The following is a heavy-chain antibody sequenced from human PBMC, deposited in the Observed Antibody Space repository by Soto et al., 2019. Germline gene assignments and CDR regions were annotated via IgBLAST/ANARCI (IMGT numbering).Heavy chain of an antibody. CDR3: ARMSYYDYVWGSYRYTTFDY. Sequence: SETLSLTCAVSGYSISSGYYWGWIRQPPGKGLEWIGSIYHSGSTYYNPSLKSRVTISVDTSKNQFSLKLSSVTAADTAVYYCARMSYYDYVWGSYRYTTFDYWGQGTLVTVSS. CDR1: GYSISSGYY. CDR2: IYHSGST. V-gene: IGHV4-38-2*01. D-gene: IGHD3-16*02. J-gene: IGHJ4*02.